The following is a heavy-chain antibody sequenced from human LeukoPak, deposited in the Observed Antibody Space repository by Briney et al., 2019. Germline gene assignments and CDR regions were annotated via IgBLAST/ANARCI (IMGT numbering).Heavy chain of an antibody. CDR1: GYTFTSYY. CDR3: ATSMWVALAFDM. J-gene: IGHJ3*02. Sequence: ASVKVSCKASGYTFTSYYMHWVRQAPGQGLEWMGIINPSGGSTSYAQKFQGRVTMTRDTSIGTAYMELSRLRSDDTAIYYCATSMWVALAFDMWGQGTMVTVSS. V-gene: IGHV1-46*01. CDR2: INPSGGST. D-gene: IGHD2-15*01.